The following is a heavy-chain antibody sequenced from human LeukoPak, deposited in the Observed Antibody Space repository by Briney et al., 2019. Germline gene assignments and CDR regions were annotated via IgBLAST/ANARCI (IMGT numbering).Heavy chain of an antibody. CDR1: GFTFSSYA. CDR3: ARAGKGDYYYYYGMDV. V-gene: IGHV3-23*01. Sequence: GGSLRLSCAASGFTFSSYAMSWVRQAPGKGLEWVSAISGSGGSTYYADSVKGRFTISRDNSKNTLYLQMNSLRAEDTAVYYCARAGKGDYYYYYGMDVWGQGTTVTVSS. D-gene: IGHD4-23*01. J-gene: IGHJ6*02. CDR2: ISGSGGST.